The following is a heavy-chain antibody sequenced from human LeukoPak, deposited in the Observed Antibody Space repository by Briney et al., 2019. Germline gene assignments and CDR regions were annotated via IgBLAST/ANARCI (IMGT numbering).Heavy chain of an antibody. J-gene: IGHJ5*02. CDR3: ARADYDYVWGSYRLPDP. D-gene: IGHD3-16*02. Sequence: GASVKVSCKASGYTFTSYGISWVRQATGQGLEWMGWVNPDSGNTGYAQKFQGRVTMTRNTSISTAYMELSSLRSDDTAVYYCARADYDYVWGSYRLPDPWGQGTLVTVSS. CDR2: VNPDSGNT. V-gene: IGHV1-8*02. CDR1: GYTFTSYG.